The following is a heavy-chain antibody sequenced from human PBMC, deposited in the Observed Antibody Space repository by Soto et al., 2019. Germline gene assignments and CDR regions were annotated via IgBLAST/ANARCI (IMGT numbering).Heavy chain of an antibody. Sequence: TLSLTCTVSGGSISSYYWSWIRQPPGKGLEWIGYIYYSGSTNYNPSLKSRVTISVDTSKNQFSLKLSSVTAADTAVYYCARSPVYGYFDPWGQGTLVTVSS. V-gene: IGHV4-59*01. J-gene: IGHJ5*02. CDR3: ARSPVYGYFDP. D-gene: IGHD5-12*01. CDR2: IYYSGST. CDR1: GGSISSYY.